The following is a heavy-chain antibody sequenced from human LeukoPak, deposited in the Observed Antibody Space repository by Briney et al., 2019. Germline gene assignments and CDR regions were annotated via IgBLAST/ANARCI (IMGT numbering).Heavy chain of an antibody. CDR2: IYYSGST. Sequence: PSETLSLTCTVSGGSISSSSYYWGWIRQPPGKGLEWIGSIYYSGSTYYNPSLKSRVTISIDTSKNQFSLKLTSVTAADTAVYYCARQTGSGLFILPGGQGTLVTVSS. CDR1: GGSISSSSYY. J-gene: IGHJ4*02. D-gene: IGHD3/OR15-3a*01. CDR3: ARQTGSGLFILP. V-gene: IGHV4-39*01.